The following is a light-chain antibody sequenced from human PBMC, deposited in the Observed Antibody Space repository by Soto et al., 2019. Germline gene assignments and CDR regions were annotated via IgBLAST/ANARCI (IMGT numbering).Light chain of an antibody. V-gene: IGKV2-30*02. Sequence: DGVMTQSPLSLPVTLGQPASISCRSNQSLVHSDGIAYFSWFQQRPGRSPRRLISKVSNRDSGVPARFSGSGSGTDFALKISRVEAEDVGVYYCMQGTHWPITFGQGTRLEI. J-gene: IGKJ5*01. CDR1: QSLVHSDGIAY. CDR2: KVS. CDR3: MQGTHWPIT.